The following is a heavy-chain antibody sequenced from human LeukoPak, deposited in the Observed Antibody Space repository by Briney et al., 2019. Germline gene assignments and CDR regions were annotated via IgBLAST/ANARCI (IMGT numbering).Heavy chain of an antibody. J-gene: IGHJ4*02. Sequence: GGSLRLSCATSGFIFSNYWMSWVRQAPGKGLEWVSSISSSSSYIYYADSVKGRFTISRDNAENSLYLQMNSLRAEDTAVYYCARDLLGIGATGNYFDYWGQGTLVTVSS. CDR3: ARDLLGIGATGNYFDY. CDR2: ISSSSSYI. CDR1: GFIFSNYW. V-gene: IGHV3-21*01. D-gene: IGHD1-26*01.